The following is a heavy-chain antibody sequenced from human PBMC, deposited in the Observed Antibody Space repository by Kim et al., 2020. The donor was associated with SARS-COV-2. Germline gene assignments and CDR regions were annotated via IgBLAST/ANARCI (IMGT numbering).Heavy chain of an antibody. CDR2: IRSKAYGGTT. D-gene: IGHD2-8*01. CDR1: GFTFGDYV. Sequence: GGSLRLSCTASGFTFGDYVMAWVRQAPGKGLEWVGFIRSKAYGGTTEYAASVKGRFTISRDDSKSIAYLQMNGLKTEDTAVYYCTRYGVDYWGQGTLVTVSS. V-gene: IGHV3-49*04. CDR3: TRYGVDY. J-gene: IGHJ4*02.